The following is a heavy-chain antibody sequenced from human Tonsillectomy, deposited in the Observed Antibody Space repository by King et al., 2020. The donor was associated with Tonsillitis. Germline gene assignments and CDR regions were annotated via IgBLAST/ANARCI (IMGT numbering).Heavy chain of an antibody. CDR1: LFTFSAYG. D-gene: IGHD6-13*01. V-gene: IGHV3-33*01. CDR2: IWFDGRNE. J-gene: IGHJ5*02. CDR3: ARDGSYTNTWYAPPENWFDP. Sequence: VQLVESGGGVVQPGRSLTLSCAASLFTFSAYGMHWVRQAPGKGLEWVAVIWFDGRNESYADSVKGRFTISRDNSKNTLYLQMNSLRVEDTAVYYCARDGSYTNTWYAPPENWFDPWGQGTLVTVSS.